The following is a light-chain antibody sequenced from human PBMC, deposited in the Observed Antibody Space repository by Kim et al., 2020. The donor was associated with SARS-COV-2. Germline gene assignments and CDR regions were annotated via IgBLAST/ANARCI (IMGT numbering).Light chain of an antibody. CDR3: QQYNSWPKT. CDR2: GAS. Sequence: VSPGESATLSCRASQSISTNLAWYQQIPGQAPRLLIYGASTRATGIPARFSGSGSETEFTLTISSLQSEDFAVYYCQQYNSWPKTFGQGTKLEI. V-gene: IGKV3-15*01. CDR1: QSISTN. J-gene: IGKJ2*01.